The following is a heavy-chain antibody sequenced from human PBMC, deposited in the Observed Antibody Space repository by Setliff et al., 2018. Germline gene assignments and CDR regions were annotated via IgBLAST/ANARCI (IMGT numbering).Heavy chain of an antibody. CDR2: INPGGGSA. J-gene: IGHJ4*02. D-gene: IGHD6-13*01. Sequence: ASVKVSCKATGYTLSRHYTHWARQAPGQGLEWMGIINPGGGSASIVQKFQGRVTMTSDTSTSTVYMEFTGLTSEDTAVYYCARAGVAAADRKGLLEYWGQGTLVTVSS. V-gene: IGHV1-46*01. CDR3: ARAGVAAADRKGLLEY. CDR1: GYTLSRHY.